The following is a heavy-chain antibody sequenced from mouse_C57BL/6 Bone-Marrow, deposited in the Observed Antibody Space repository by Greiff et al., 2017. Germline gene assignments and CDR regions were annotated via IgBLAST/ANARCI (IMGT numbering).Heavy chain of an antibody. D-gene: IGHD1-1*01. CDR3: ARATVAHYAMDY. Sequence: QVQLQQSGPELVKPGASVKISCKASGYTFTDYYINWVKQRPGQGLEWLGWIYPGSGNTKYNEKFKGKATLTVDTSSSTAYMQLSSLTSEDSAVYFCARATVAHYAMDYWGQGTSVTVSS. V-gene: IGHV1-84*01. CDR1: GYTFTDYY. CDR2: IYPGSGNT. J-gene: IGHJ4*01.